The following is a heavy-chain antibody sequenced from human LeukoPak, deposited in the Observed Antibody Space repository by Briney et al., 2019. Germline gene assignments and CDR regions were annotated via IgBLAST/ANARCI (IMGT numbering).Heavy chain of an antibody. Sequence: GASVKVSCKASGYTFTGCYMHWVRQAPGQGLEWMGWINPNSGGTNYAQKFQGWVTMTRDTSISTAYMELSRLRSDDTAVYYCARGRRAHYKPHFDYWGQGTLVTVSS. V-gene: IGHV1-2*04. CDR1: GYTFTGCY. J-gene: IGHJ4*02. D-gene: IGHD3-10*01. CDR3: ARGRRAHYKPHFDY. CDR2: INPNSGGT.